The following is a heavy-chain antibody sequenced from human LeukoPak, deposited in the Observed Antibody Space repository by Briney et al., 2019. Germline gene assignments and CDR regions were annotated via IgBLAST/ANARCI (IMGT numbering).Heavy chain of an antibody. CDR3: ARDLGDTAMPDY. CDR1: GFSFSSNW. CDR2: INNDGSST. D-gene: IGHD5-18*01. J-gene: IGHJ4*02. V-gene: IGHV3-74*01. Sequence: TGGSLRLSCAASGFSFSSNWMHWVRQAPGKGLVWVSRINNDGSSTSYADSVKGRFTISRDNAKNTLYLQMNSLRAEDTAVYYCARDLGDTAMPDYWGQGTLVTVSS.